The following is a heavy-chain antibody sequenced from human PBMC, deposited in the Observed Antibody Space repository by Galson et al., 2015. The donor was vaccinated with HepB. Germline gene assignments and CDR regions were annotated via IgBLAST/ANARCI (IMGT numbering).Heavy chain of an antibody. CDR3: AKDIYTGGAAASFDY. CDR2: ISWKSDRI. Sequence: SLRLSCAASGFTFDDCAMHWVRQAPGKGLEWVSSISWKSDRIGYADSVKGRFTISRDNAKNSLYPQMNSLRPEDTALYYCAKDIYTGGAAASFDYWGQGTLVTVSS. J-gene: IGHJ4*02. D-gene: IGHD6-13*01. CDR1: GFTFDDCA. V-gene: IGHV3-9*01.